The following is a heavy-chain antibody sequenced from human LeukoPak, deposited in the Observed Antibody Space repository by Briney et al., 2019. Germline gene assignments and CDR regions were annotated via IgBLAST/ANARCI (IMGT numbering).Heavy chain of an antibody. CDR2: IKQDGSEK. CDR1: GFTFVGYW. CDR3: ARDHQLGAPMEDV. J-gene: IGHJ3*01. V-gene: IGHV3-7*01. D-gene: IGHD6-6*01. Sequence: GGSLRLSCAASGFTFVGYWMSWVRQAPGKGLEWVANIKQDGSEKYYVDSVKGRFTISRDNTKNSLYLQMNSLSAEHTAVYYCARDHQLGAPMEDVWGQGTMVTVSS.